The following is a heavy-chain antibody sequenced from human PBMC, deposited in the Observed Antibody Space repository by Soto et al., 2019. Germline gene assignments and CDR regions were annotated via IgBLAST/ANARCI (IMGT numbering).Heavy chain of an antibody. D-gene: IGHD3-10*01. V-gene: IGHV4-31*03. CDR1: GGSISSGAYY. CDR2: IYYSGST. CDR3: ARFPYGGGDWFDP. J-gene: IGHJ5*02. Sequence: QVQLQESGPGLVKPSQTLSLTCTVSGGSISSGAYYWSWIRQHPGKGLEWIGYIYYSGSTYYNPSLTSRVTISIDTAKNQCSLKLSSVTAADTAVYYCARFPYGGGDWFDPWGQGTLVTVSS.